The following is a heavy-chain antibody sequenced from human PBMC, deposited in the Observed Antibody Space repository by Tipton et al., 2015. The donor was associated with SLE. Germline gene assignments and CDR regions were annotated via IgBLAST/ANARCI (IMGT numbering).Heavy chain of an antibody. J-gene: IGHJ4*02. Sequence: TLSLTCTVSGGSISTYYWSWVRQPPGKGLEWIGNFFYAGSTNYTPSLKSRVTISMDTSKNQFSLKLTSVSAADAAVYYCARETRDYPHFSFDYWGQGTLVTFSS. V-gene: IGHV4-59*01. CDR1: GGSISTYY. CDR3: ARETRDYPHFSFDY. CDR2: FFYAGST. D-gene: IGHD4-17*01.